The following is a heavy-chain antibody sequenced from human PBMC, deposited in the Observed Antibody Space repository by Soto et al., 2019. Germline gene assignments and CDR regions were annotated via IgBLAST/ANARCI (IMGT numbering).Heavy chain of an antibody. CDR2: IYYSGST. CDR1: GCSISSYY. Sequence: SETLSLTCTVSGCSISSYYWSWIRQPPGKGLEWIGYIYYSGSTNYNPSLKSRVTISVDTSKNQFSLKLSSVTAADTAVYYCARDRGGNVLRYFDTQADYYYYGMDVWGQGTTVTVSS. CDR3: ARDRGGNVLRYFDTQADYYYYGMDV. V-gene: IGHV4-59*01. J-gene: IGHJ6*02. D-gene: IGHD3-9*01.